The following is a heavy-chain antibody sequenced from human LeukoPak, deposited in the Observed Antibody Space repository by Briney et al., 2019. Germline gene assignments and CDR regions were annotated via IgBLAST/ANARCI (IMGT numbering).Heavy chain of an antibody. D-gene: IGHD3-10*01. CDR1: GFTFSTYT. CDR3: AKDQAYGSGSYSHRYFDY. J-gene: IGHJ4*02. Sequence: GRSLRLSCAASGFTFSTYTMHWVRQAPGKGLEWVAVTSYDETNKYYTDSVKGRFTLSRDNSKNALYLQMNSLRAEDTAVYYCAKDQAYGSGSYSHRYFDYWGQGTLVTVSS. V-gene: IGHV3-30-3*01. CDR2: TSYDETNK.